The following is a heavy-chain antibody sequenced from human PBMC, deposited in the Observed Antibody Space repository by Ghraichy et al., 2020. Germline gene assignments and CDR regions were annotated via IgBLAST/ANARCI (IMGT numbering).Heavy chain of an antibody. CDR3: ARTLRWLQFIDY. V-gene: IGHV4-39*01. CDR2: ICYTVST. CDR1: DGSISSSDYY. Sequence: SETLSLTCTVSDGSISSSDYYWGWIRKPPGKGLEWIGNICYTVSTDYNPSLKSRVTMSLDTSKNQFSLNLRSLTAADTAVYYCARTLRWLQFIDYWGQGILVTVSS. J-gene: IGHJ4*02. D-gene: IGHD5-24*01.